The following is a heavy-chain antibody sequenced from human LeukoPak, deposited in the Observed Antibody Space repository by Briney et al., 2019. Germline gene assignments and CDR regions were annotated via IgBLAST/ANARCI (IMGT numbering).Heavy chain of an antibody. V-gene: IGHV3-30*02. CDR3: AKDGGPGYCSSTGCLDAFDI. J-gene: IGHJ3*02. Sequence: GGSLRLSCAASGFTFSSYGMHWVRQAPGKGLEWVAFIRYDGSNKYYADSVKGRFTISRDNSKNTLYLQMNSLRAEDTAVYYCAKDGGPGYCSSTGCLDAFDIWGQGAMVTVSS. CDR2: IRYDGSNK. CDR1: GFTFSSYG. D-gene: IGHD2-2*01.